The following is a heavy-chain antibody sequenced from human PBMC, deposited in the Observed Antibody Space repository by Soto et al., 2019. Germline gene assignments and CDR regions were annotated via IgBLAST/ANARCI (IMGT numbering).Heavy chain of an antibody. J-gene: IGHJ6*02. Sequence: TSETLSLTCTVSGGSISSYYWSWIRQPPGKGLEWIGYIYYSGSTNYNPSLKSRVTMSVDTSKNQVSLKLSSVTAADTAVYYCARHEDDYYYYGMDVWGRRTTATVS. CDR1: GGSISSYY. CDR2: IYYSGST. D-gene: IGHD2-15*01. CDR3: ARHEDDYYYYGMDV. V-gene: IGHV4-59*08.